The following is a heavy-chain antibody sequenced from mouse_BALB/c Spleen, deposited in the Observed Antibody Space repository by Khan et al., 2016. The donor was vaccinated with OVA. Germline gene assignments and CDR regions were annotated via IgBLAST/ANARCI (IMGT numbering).Heavy chain of an antibody. CDR3: ARPCTTEYDYVMDY. CDR2: ISNGGGSS. D-gene: IGHD1-1*01. V-gene: IGHV5-12-2*01. J-gene: IGHJ4*01. CDR1: GFTFSSYT. Sequence: EVQLVESGGDLVQPGGSLKLSCAASGFTFSSYTMSWVRQTPEKRLEWVAFISNGGGSSYYPDTVKGRFTISRDNAKNTLYLQMSSLKSEDTAMYYCARPCTTEYDYVMDYWGQGTSVTVSS.